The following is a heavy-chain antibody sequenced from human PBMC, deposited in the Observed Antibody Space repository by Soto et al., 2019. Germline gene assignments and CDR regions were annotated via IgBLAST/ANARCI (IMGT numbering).Heavy chain of an antibody. CDR3: ARVSSGSYPPAAADP. CDR1: DDSINSDKYY. V-gene: IGHV4-39*07. D-gene: IGHD1-26*01. Sequence: SETLSLTCSVSDDSINSDKYYWGWIRQPPGKGLEWIGSIYYRGNAYYNPSLQTRVTISLDKSRSQFSLKLSSVTAADTAVYYCARVSSGSYPPAAADPWGQGTLVTVSS. J-gene: IGHJ5*02. CDR2: IYYRGNA.